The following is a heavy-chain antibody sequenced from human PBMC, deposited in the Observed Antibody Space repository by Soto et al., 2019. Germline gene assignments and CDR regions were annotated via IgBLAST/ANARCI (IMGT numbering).Heavy chain of an antibody. CDR3: ARSQGSSTSLEIYYYYYYGMDV. V-gene: IGHV1-69*01. Sequence: QVQLVQSGAEVKKPGSSVKVSCKASGGTFSSYAISWVRQAPGQGLEWMGGIIPISDTTNYAQKFQGRVTITADESTSTAYMELSSLRSDDSAVYSCARSQGSSTSLEIYYYYYYGMDVWGQGTTVTVSS. J-gene: IGHJ6*02. CDR2: IIPISDTT. CDR1: GGTFSSYA. D-gene: IGHD2-2*01.